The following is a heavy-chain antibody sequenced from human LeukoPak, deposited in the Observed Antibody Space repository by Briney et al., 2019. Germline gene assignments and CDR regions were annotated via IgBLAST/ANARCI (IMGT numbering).Heavy chain of an antibody. D-gene: IGHD1-26*01. CDR1: GFTFSSYG. J-gene: IGHJ4*02. V-gene: IGHV3-30*19. CDR3: ARDRVGATDYFDY. CDR2: IWYDGSNK. Sequence: GGSLRLSCAASGFTFSSYGMHWVRQAPGKGLEWVAVIWYDGSNKYYADSVKGRFTISRDNSKNTLYLQMNSLRAEDTAVYYCARDRVGATDYFDYWGQGTLVTVSS.